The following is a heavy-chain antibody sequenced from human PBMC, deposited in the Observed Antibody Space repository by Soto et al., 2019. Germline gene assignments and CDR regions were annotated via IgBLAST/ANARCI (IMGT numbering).Heavy chain of an antibody. J-gene: IGHJ4*02. CDR2: IYHRGTT. D-gene: IGHD1-26*01. CDR1: GDSITGSY. CDR3: ARDMPYAAGSLAGCDY. Sequence: PXGTLSLTGTVSGDSITGSYWSWIRQPPGKTLEWIGYIYHRGTTTYNPSLKSRVSISVDTSKNQFSLRLTSVIAADTAVYYCARDMPYAAGSLAGCDYWGQGILVTVSS. V-gene: IGHV4-59*01.